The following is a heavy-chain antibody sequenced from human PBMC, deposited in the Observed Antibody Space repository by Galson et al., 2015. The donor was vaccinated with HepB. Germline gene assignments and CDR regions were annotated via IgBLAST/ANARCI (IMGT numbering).Heavy chain of an antibody. V-gene: IGHV4-59*01. CDR2: IYYSGST. D-gene: IGHD2-15*01. CDR1: GGSISSYY. Sequence: SETLSLTCTVSGGSISSYYWSWIRQPPGKGLEWIGYIYYSGSTNYNPSLKSRVTISVDTSKNQFSLKLSSVTAADTAVYYCARDNSYGWYWFDPWGQGTLVTVSS. CDR3: ARDNSYGWYWFDP. J-gene: IGHJ5*02.